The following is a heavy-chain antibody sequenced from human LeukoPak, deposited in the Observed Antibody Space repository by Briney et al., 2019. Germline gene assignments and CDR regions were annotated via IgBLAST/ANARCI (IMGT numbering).Heavy chain of an antibody. CDR1: GFTFSGYA. Sequence: PGGSLRLSCAASGFTFSGYAMSWVRQAPGKGLEWVSSISGGGGNTHYADSVKGRFTISRDNSKNTLYLQMNSPRAEDTAVYYCAKNGRWQAYYFDYWGQGTLVTVSS. V-gene: IGHV3-23*01. D-gene: IGHD4-23*01. J-gene: IGHJ4*02. CDR2: ISGGGGNT. CDR3: AKNGRWQAYYFDY.